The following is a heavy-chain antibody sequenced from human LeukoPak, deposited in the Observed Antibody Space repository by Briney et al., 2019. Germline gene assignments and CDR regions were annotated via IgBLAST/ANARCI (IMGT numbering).Heavy chain of an antibody. V-gene: IGHV4-39*01. CDR1: GGSISSSSYY. Sequence: HPSETLSLTCTVSGGSISSSSYYWGWIRQPPGEGLEWIGSIYYSGSTYYNPSLKSRVTISVDTSKNQFSLKLSSVTAADTAVYYCARSLYDSPWDAFDIWGQGTMVTVSS. D-gene: IGHD3-22*01. CDR2: IYYSGST. CDR3: ARSLYDSPWDAFDI. J-gene: IGHJ3*02.